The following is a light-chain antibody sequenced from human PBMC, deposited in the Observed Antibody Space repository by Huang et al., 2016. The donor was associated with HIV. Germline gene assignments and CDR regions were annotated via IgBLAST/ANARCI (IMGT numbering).Light chain of an antibody. Sequence: EIVFTHSPATLSFSPGERATLSCGASQSVPNNYLAWYQQKPGLSPSLLIFDASTRATGIPDRFSGSGSGTDFTLTISRLEPEDFAVYYCQQYGNSPPFTFGQGTKLEIK. CDR1: QSVPNNY. J-gene: IGKJ2*01. CDR2: DAS. V-gene: IGKV3D-20*01. CDR3: QQYGNSPPFT.